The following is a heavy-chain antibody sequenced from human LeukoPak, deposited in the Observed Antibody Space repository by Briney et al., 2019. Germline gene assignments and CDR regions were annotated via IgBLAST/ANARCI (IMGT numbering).Heavy chain of an antibody. CDR3: ARVWVFGDYGLDY. J-gene: IGHJ4*02. CDR2: IYYSGTI. V-gene: IGHV4-39*07. D-gene: IGHD4-17*01. Sequence: PSKTLSLTCTVSGGSINNNAYYWAWIRQSPGKGLEWIGSIYYSGTILNNPSLKSRITLSIDTATNQFSLNLKSVTAADTAVYYCARVWVFGDYGLDYWGQGTLVTVSS. CDR1: GGSINNNAYY.